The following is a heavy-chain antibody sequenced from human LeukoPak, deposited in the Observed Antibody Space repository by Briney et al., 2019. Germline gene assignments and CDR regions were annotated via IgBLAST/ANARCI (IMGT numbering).Heavy chain of an antibody. J-gene: IGHJ4*02. Sequence: ASVKVSCKASGYTFSSYGITWVRQSPGQGLEWMGWISDYNGNTTYAQRLQGRVTITADESTSTAYMELSSLRSEDTAVYYCARDFWSAYSDDYWGQGTLVTVSS. CDR3: ARDFWSAYSDDY. CDR2: ISDYNGNT. V-gene: IGHV1-18*01. D-gene: IGHD3-3*01. CDR1: GYTFSSYG.